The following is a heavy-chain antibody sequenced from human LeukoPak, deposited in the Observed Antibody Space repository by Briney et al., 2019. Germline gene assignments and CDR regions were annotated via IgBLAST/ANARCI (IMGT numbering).Heavy chain of an antibody. CDR3: TTDLYEGMLLQYFQH. D-gene: IGHD2/OR15-2a*01. J-gene: IGHJ1*01. CDR1: GFTFSNAW. V-gene: IGHV3-15*01. Sequence: PGGSLRRSCAASGFTFSNAWMSWVRQAPGKGLEWVGRIKSKTDGGTTDYAAPVKGRFTISRDDSKNTLYLQMNSLKTEDTAVYYCTTDLYEGMLLQYFQHWGQGTLVTVSS. CDR2: IKSKTDGGTT.